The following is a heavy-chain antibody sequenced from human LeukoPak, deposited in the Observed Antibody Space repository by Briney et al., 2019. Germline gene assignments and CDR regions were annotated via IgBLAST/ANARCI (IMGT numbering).Heavy chain of an antibody. CDR3: ARVRGYYDSSGAYYFDY. CDR2: IWYDGSNK. V-gene: IGHV3-33*01. Sequence: GGSLRLSCAASGFTFSSYGMHWVRQAPGKGLEWVAVIWYDGSNKYYADSVKGRFTISRDNSKNTLYLQMNSLRAEDTAVYYCARVRGYYDSSGAYYFDYWGQGTLVTVSS. CDR1: GFTFSSYG. J-gene: IGHJ4*02. D-gene: IGHD3-22*01.